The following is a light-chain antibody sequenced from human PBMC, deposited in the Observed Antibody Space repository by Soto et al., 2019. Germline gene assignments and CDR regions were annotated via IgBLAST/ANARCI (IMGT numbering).Light chain of an antibody. CDR2: GAS. CDR3: QQYGSSHT. Sequence: EIVLTLSPGTLSLSPGERATLSCRASQSVTSTYLAWYQQKPGQAPRLLIYGASSRAIRIPDRFSGSVSGSDFILTINRLEPEDFAVYYCQQYGSSHTFGQGTRLEIK. V-gene: IGKV3-20*01. J-gene: IGKJ5*01. CDR1: QSVTSTY.